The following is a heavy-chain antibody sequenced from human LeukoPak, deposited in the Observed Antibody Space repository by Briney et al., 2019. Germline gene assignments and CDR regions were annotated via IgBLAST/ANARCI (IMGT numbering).Heavy chain of an antibody. V-gene: IGHV3-30*02. Sequence: PGGSLTLSWAASGLTFSSYGMHWVRQAPGKGLEWVAFILYDGSNKYYADSVKGPFTISRDHPKNSLYLQITSLRAEDTAIYYCGSLHNRPLWGQGPLVTVSS. CDR3: GSLHNRPL. D-gene: IGHD2/OR15-2a*01. CDR2: ILYDGSNK. CDR1: GLTFSSYG. J-gene: IGHJ1*01.